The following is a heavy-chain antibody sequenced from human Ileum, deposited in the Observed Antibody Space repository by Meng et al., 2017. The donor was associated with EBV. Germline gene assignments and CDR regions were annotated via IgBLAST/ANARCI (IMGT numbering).Heavy chain of an antibody. CDR2: IYHSGST. V-gene: IGHV4-4*02. J-gene: IGHJ4*02. CDR1: GGSISSSNW. CDR3: ARVGQWLPIDY. D-gene: IGHD6-19*01. Sequence: VPLEESGPGLVKPSGTLSLTLAVSGGSISSSNWWSWCRQPPGKGLEWIGEIYHSGSTNYNPSLKSRVTMSVDKSKNQFSLNLSSVTAADTAVYYCARVGQWLPIDYWGQGTLVTVSS.